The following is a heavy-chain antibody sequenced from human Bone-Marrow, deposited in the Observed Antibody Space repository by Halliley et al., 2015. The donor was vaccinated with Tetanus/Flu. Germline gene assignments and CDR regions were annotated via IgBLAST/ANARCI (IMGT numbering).Heavy chain of an antibody. V-gene: IGHV4-30-4*01. CDR2: IHNSGTT. Sequence: LRLSCTVSGGSISRGTYYWSWIRQPPGKGLQWIGYIHNSGTTFYNPSLRSRLTMSVDTSKNEFSLKLSSVTAADTAVYYCARENYDSAGYYFPYYFDYWGQGILVTVSS. CDR1: GGSISRGTYY. D-gene: IGHD3-22*01. J-gene: IGHJ4*02. CDR3: ARENYDSAGYYFPYYFDY.